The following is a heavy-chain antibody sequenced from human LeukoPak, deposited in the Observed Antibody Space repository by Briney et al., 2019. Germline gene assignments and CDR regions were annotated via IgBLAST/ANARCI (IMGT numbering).Heavy chain of an antibody. Sequence: SETLSLTCAVSGDSISSSAYYWGWIRQPPGKGLEWVGSIYYSGSTYYNPSLKSRVSISVDTSKNQFSLKLSSVTAADTAVCFCAAQTMFGSPSLNLDYWGQGTLVTVSS. J-gene: IGHJ4*02. D-gene: IGHD3-10*02. CDR2: IYYSGST. V-gene: IGHV4-39*01. CDR3: AAQTMFGSPSLNLDY. CDR1: GDSISSSAYY.